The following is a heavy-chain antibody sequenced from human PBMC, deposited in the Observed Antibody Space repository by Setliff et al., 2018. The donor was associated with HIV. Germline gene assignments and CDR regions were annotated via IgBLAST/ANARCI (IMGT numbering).Heavy chain of an antibody. J-gene: IGHJ3*02. CDR3: ARRVGYSYATDAFDI. CDR1: GYTFTSYS. V-gene: IGHV1-46*01. D-gene: IGHD5-18*01. CDR2: INPSGGSA. Sequence: GASVKVSCKASGYTFTSYSMHWVRQAPGQGLEWMGIINPSGGSASYEQKFQGRVTMTRDTSTSTVYMELSSLRSEDTAVYYCARRVGYSYATDAFDIWGQGTMVTVSS.